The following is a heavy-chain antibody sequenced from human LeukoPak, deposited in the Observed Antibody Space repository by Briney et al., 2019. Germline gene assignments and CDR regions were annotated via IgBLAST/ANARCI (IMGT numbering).Heavy chain of an antibody. V-gene: IGHV3-7*01. CDR2: IKEDGSEK. D-gene: IGHD1-26*01. Sequence: GGSLRLSCAASGFIFSSHWMSWVRQAPGKGLEWVANIKEDGSEKYYVDSVKGRFTISRDNAKNSLYLQMNSLRAEDTAVYYCAKDQWELRYYFDYWGQGTLVTVSS. J-gene: IGHJ4*02. CDR1: GFIFSSHW. CDR3: AKDQWELRYYFDY.